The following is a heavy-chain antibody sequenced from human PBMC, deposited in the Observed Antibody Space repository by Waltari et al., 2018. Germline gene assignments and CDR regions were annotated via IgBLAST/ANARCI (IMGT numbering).Heavy chain of an antibody. CDR3: GTTLLYCGGDCYPFDC. D-gene: IGHD2-21*02. CDR1: GFTFSTYA. Sequence: EVQLVESGGGLVQPGGSLRLSCAASGFTFSTYAMNWVRQAPGKGMEWVSRISGSGGSTYYADSGKGRFTMSRDNSMNTLYLQMKSLRGEDTAVYHCGTTLLYCGGDCYPFDCWGQGTLVTVSS. V-gene: IGHV3-23*04. CDR2: ISGSGGST. J-gene: IGHJ4*02.